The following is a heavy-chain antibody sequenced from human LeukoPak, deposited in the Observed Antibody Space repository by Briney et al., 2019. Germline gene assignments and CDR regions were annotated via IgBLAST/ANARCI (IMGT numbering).Heavy chain of an antibody. Sequence: SETLSLTCTVSGGSISSYYWSWIRQPAGKGLEWIGRIYTSGSTNYNPSLKSRVTISVDTSKNQFSLKLSSVTAADTAVYYCARATPYGSGSYFVLGWFDPWGQGTLVTVSS. CDR1: GGSISSYY. D-gene: IGHD3-10*01. J-gene: IGHJ5*02. CDR2: IYTSGST. V-gene: IGHV4-4*07. CDR3: ARATPYGSGSYFVLGWFDP.